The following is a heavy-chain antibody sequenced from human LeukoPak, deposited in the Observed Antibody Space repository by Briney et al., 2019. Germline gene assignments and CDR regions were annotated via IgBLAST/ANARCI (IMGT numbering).Heavy chain of an antibody. D-gene: IGHD3-10*01. CDR1: GYTFTGYY. CDR2: INPNSGGT. Sequence: APVKVSCKASGYTFTGYYMHWVQQAPGQGLEWMGWINPNSGGTNYAQKFQGRVTMTRDTSISTAYMELSRLRSDDTAVYYCARDQGWKGGEVIDYWGQGTLVTVSS. J-gene: IGHJ4*02. CDR3: ARDQGWKGGEVIDY. V-gene: IGHV1-2*02.